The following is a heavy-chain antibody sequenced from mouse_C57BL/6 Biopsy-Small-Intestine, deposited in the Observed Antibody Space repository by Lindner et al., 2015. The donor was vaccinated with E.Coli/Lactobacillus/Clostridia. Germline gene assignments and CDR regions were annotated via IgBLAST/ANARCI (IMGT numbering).Heavy chain of an antibody. Sequence: VQLQESGAELVKPGASVKISCKASGYAFSSYWMNWVKQRPGKGLEWIGQIYPGDGDTNYNGKFKGKATLTADKSSSTAYMQLSSLTPEDSAVYFCARRGDYYGSSWFAYWGQGTLVTVSA. CDR2: IYPGDGDT. V-gene: IGHV1-80*01. D-gene: IGHD1-1*01. J-gene: IGHJ3*01. CDR1: GYAFSSYW. CDR3: ARRGDYYGSSWFAY.